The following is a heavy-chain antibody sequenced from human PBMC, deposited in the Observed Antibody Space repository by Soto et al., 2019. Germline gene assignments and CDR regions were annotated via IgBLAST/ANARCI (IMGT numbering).Heavy chain of an antibody. CDR3: AVSSSWYEATFDY. J-gene: IGHJ4*02. CDR2: ISGSGSTI. Sequence: GGSLRLSCAASGFTFSSYEMNWVRQAPGKGLEWVSYISGSGSTIYYADSVKGRFTISRDNAKNSLYLQMNSLRAEDTAVYYCAVSSSWYEATFDYWGQGILVTVSS. D-gene: IGHD6-13*01. V-gene: IGHV3-48*03. CDR1: GFTFSSYE.